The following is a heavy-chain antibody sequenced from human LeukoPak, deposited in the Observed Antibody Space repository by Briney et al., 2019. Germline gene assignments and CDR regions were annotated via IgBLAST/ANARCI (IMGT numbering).Heavy chain of an antibody. CDR3: AKDAAGPEY. CDR1: GLTFSRYS. J-gene: IGHJ4*02. D-gene: IGHD6-13*01. V-gene: IGHV3-23*01. CDR2: ISAGGGDR. Sequence: GGSVRLSCEVSGLTFSRYSMSWVRQVPGKGLEWVSGISAGGGDRWYPDSVKGRFTISRDNSKNTLFLQMNSLTVVDTAIYYCAKDAAGPEYWGQGTRVTVSS.